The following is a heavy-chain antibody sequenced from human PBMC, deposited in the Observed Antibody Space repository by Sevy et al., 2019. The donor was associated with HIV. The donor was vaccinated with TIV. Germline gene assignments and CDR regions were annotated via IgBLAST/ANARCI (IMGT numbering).Heavy chain of an antibody. Sequence: GGSLRLSCAASGFTFSSYVMHWVRQAPGKGLEWVALIWYDGTIKYYADSVKGRFTISRDNSKDTLFLQMNSLTPEDTAVYYYARGGRYCGGDCYSIDYWGQGALVTVSS. CDR2: IWYDGTIK. CDR1: GFTFSSYV. J-gene: IGHJ4*02. CDR3: ARGGRYCGGDCYSIDY. V-gene: IGHV3-33*08. D-gene: IGHD2-21*02.